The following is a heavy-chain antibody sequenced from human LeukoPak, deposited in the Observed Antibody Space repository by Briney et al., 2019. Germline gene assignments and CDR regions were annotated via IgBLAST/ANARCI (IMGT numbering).Heavy chain of an antibody. CDR3: ARGYCSRTSCEDFDY. CDR2: IYSGGST. Sequence: GGSLRLSCAASGFTVSSNYMSWVRQAPGKGLEWVSVIYSGGSTYYADSVKGRFTISRDNAKNSLYLQMNSLRAEDTAVFYCARGYCSRTSCEDFDYWGQGTLVTVSS. CDR1: GFTVSSNY. J-gene: IGHJ4*02. D-gene: IGHD2-2*01. V-gene: IGHV3-53*01.